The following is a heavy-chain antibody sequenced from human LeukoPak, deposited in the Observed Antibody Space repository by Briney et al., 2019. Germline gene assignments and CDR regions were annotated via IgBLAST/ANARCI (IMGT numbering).Heavy chain of an antibody. CDR3: TTAFGGSEK. D-gene: IGHD2-15*01. J-gene: IGHJ4*02. Sequence: PSETLSLTCTVSGDSIRSFFWSCIRQPAGKGLEWIGRVYASGTTNYNPSLKSRVTMSVDTSKNQLSLKVTSVTAADTAVYYCTTAFGGSEKWGQGTLVTVSS. CDR2: VYASGTT. V-gene: IGHV4-4*07. CDR1: GDSIRSFF.